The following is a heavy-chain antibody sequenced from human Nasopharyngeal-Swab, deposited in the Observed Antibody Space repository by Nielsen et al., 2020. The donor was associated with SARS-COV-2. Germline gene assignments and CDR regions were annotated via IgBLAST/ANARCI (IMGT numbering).Heavy chain of an antibody. CDR1: GFTFSSYG. J-gene: IGHJ3*02. CDR3: ANLIFGDAFDI. CDR2: ISYDGYNK. V-gene: IGHV3-30*18. D-gene: IGHD3-3*01. Sequence: GESLKISCAASGFTFSSYGMHWVRQAPGKGLEWVAVISYDGYNKYYADSVKGRFTISRDNSKNTLYLQMNSLRAEDTAVYYCANLIFGDAFDIWGQGTMVTVSS.